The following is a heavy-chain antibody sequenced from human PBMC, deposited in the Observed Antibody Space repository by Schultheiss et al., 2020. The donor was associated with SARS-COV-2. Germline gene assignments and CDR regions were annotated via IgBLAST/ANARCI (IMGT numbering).Heavy chain of an antibody. CDR3: ATDLSGKEDH. V-gene: IGHV3-48*01. CDR2: ISSSSSTI. Sequence: GGSLRLSCAASGFTFSKSAMSWVRQAPGKGLYWVSYISSSSSTIYYADSVKGRFTISRDNAKNSLYLQMNSLRADDTAVYYCATDLSGKEDHWGQGTLVTVSS. J-gene: IGHJ4*02. D-gene: IGHD3-10*01. CDR1: GFTFSKSA.